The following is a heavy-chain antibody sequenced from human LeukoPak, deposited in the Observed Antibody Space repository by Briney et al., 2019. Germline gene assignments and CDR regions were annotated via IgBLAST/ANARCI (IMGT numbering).Heavy chain of an antibody. V-gene: IGHV3-48*04. J-gene: IGHJ5*02. CDR3: ARGLYSYGYSRFDP. CDR1: GFTFSSYS. D-gene: IGHD5-18*01. CDR2: ISSSGSTI. Sequence: GGSLRLSCAASGFTFSSYSMNWVRQAPGKGLEWVSYISSSGSTIYYADSVKGRFTISRDNAKNSLYLQMNSLRAEDTAVYYCARGLYSYGYSRFDPWGQGALVTVSS.